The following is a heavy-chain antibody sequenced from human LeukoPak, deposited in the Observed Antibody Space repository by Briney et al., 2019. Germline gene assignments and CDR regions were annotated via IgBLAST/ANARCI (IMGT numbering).Heavy chain of an antibody. D-gene: IGHD3-3*01. V-gene: IGHV1-46*01. CDR2: INPSGGST. J-gene: IGHJ4*02. CDR3: ARVSSGSAYYDFWSGYSGAGYYFDY. Sequence: ASVKVSCKASGYTFTSYYMHRVRQAPGQGLEWMGIINPSGGSTSYAQKFQGRVTMTRDMSTSTVYMELSSLRSEDTAVYYCARVSSGSAYYDFWSGYSGAGYYFDYWGQGTLVTVSS. CDR1: GYTFTSYY.